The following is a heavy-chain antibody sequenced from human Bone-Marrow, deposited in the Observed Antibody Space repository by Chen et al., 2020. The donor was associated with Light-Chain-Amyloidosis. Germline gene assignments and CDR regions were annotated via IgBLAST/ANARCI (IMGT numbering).Heavy chain of an antibody. Sequence: QVHLVQSGSELKKPGASVKLSCKTSGYTFTAYSVNWVRQAPGQGLQCVGRINTDIGNATYAQGFTGRFVISLDTSVTTAYLQITGLKAEDTAVYYCARGVGVTGDSNFDSWGQGTRVTVSS. V-gene: IGHV7-4-1*02. CDR1: GYTFTAYS. CDR2: INTDIGNA. D-gene: IGHD2-21*02. J-gene: IGHJ4*02. CDR3: ARGVGVTGDSNFDS.